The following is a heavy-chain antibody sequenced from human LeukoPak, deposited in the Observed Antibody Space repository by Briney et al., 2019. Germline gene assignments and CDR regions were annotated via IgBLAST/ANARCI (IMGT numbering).Heavy chain of an antibody. CDR3: ARAGHVITMIVVLDAFDI. V-gene: IGHV3-48*03. D-gene: IGHD3-22*01. CDR2: ISSSGSTI. J-gene: IGHJ3*02. Sequence: GGSLRLSCAASGLTFSSYEMNWVRQAPGKGPEWLSYISSSGSTIYYADSVKGRFTISRDNAKSSLYLQMNTLRAEDTAVYYCARAGHVITMIVVLDAFDIWGQGTMVTVSS. CDR1: GLTFSSYE.